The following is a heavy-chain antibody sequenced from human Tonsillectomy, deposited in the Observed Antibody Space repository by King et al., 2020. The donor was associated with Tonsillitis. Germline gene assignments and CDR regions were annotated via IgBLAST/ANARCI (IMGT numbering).Heavy chain of an antibody. CDR3: ARHQGWTGDLHY. J-gene: IGHJ4*02. CDR1: GGSISNFF. CDR2: IHYRGST. V-gene: IGHV4-59*08. Sequence: LQLQESGPGLVKPSETLSLTCTVSGGSISNFFWSWIRQPPGKGLEWIGYIHYRGSTNYNPSLKSRVTISVDTSKNQFSLKLSSVTAADTAVYYCARHQGWTGDLHYWGQGTLVTVSS. D-gene: IGHD3/OR15-3a*01.